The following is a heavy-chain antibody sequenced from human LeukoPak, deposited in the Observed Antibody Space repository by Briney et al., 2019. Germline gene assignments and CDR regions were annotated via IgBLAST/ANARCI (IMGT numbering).Heavy chain of an antibody. Sequence: PSETLSLTCAVYGGSFSGSYWTWIRQPPGKGLEWIGELNHSGSTNYNPSLKSRVTISLDTSKNQFSLRLSSVTAADTAVYYCARVMTTVTTFKTYSYGMDVWGQGTTVTVSS. D-gene: IGHD4-17*01. CDR2: LNHSGST. V-gene: IGHV4-34*01. J-gene: IGHJ6*02. CDR1: GGSFSGSY. CDR3: ARVMTTVTTFKTYSYGMDV.